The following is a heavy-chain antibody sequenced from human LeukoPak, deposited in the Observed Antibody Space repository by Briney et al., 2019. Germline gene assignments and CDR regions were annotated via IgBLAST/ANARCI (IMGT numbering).Heavy chain of an antibody. D-gene: IGHD3-22*01. CDR3: AKNINYYDSSGYCCPDAFDI. V-gene: IGHV1-69*05. Sequence: SVKVSCKASGGTFSSYAISWVRQAPGQGLEWMGRIIPIFGTANYAQKFQGRVTITTDESTSTAYMELSSLRSEDTAVYYCAKNINYYDSSGYCCPDAFDIWAQGTMVTVSS. CDR1: GGTFSSYA. J-gene: IGHJ3*02. CDR2: IIPIFGTA.